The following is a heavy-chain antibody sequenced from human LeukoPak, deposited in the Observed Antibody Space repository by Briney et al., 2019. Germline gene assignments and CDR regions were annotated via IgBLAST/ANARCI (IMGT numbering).Heavy chain of an antibody. D-gene: IGHD3-10*01. V-gene: IGHV1-46*01. CDR1: GYSFTSHF. CDR3: GRDLGLLDYYGSGSQRD. CDR2: INPSGSST. J-gene: IGHJ4*02. Sequence: ASVKVSCKASGYSFTSHFMHWVRQAPGQELEWMGLINPSGSSTLYAQKFQGRVTMTRDMSTTTYYLELSSLRSEDTAVYYCGRDLGLLDYYGSGSQRDWGPGTLVTVSS.